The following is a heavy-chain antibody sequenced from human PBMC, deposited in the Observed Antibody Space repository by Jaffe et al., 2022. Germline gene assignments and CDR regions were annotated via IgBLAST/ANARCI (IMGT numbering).Heavy chain of an antibody. D-gene: IGHD5-12*01. V-gene: IGHV3-30*02. J-gene: IGHJ4*02. CDR3: AKSTWDIVATMGL. CDR1: GFTFSSYG. CDR2: IRYDGSNK. Sequence: QVQLVESGGGVVQPGGSLRLSCAASGFTFSSYGMHWVRQAPGKGLEWVAFIRYDGSNKYYADSVKGRFTISRDNSKNTLYLQMNSLRAEDTAVYYCAKSTWDIVATMGLWGQGTLVTVSS.